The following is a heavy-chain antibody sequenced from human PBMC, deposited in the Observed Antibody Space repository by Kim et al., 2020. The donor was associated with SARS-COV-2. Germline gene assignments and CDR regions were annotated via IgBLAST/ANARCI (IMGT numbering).Heavy chain of an antibody. CDR2: T. Sequence: TNDNPSLKSRVTISVDTSKNQFSLKLSSVTAADTAVYYCARKDLRFTFDYWGQGTLVTVSS. CDR3: ARKDLRFTFDY. J-gene: IGHJ4*02. D-gene: IGHD2-15*01. V-gene: IGHV4-34*01.